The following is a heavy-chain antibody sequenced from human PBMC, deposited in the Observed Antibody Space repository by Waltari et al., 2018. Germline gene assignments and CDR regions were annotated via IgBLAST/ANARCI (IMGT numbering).Heavy chain of an antibody. J-gene: IGHJ5*02. D-gene: IGHD3-22*01. CDR3: ARDVGRRPFNYYDSSGPYNWFDP. CDR2: IIPIFGTA. Sequence: PGQGLEWMGGIIPIFGTANYAQKFQGRVTITTDESTSTAYMELSSLRSEDTAVYYCARDVGRRPFNYYDSSGPYNWFDPWGQGTLVTVSS. V-gene: IGHV1-69*05.